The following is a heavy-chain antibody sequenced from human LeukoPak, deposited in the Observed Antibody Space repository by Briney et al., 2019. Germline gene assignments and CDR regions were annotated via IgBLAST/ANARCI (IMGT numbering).Heavy chain of an antibody. CDR3: ARGDYYDSGIWYYSDY. D-gene: IGHD3-22*01. V-gene: IGHV4-59*11. CDR2: IYYSGST. CDR1: GGSISSHY. Sequence: SETLSLTCTVSGGSISSHYWSWIRQPPGKGLEWIGYIYYSGSTNYNPSLKSRVTISVDTSKNQFSLKLSSVTAADTAVYYCARGDYYDSGIWYYSDYWGQGTLVTVSS. J-gene: IGHJ4*02.